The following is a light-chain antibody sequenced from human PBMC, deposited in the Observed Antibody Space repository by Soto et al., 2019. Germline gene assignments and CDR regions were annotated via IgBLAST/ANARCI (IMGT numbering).Light chain of an antibody. CDR1: QSISSW. CDR3: QQYNSYSQET. J-gene: IGKJ1*01. V-gene: IGKV1-5*03. CDR2: KAS. Sequence: DIQMTQSPSTLSASVGDRVTITCRASQSISSWLAWYQQKPGKAPKLLIYKASSLESGVPSRFSGSGSGTEFTVTISSLQPDDFATYYCQQYNSYSQETFGQGTKVDIK.